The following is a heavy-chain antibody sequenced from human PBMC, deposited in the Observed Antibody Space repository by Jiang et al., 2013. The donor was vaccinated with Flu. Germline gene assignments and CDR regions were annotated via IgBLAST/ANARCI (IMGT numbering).Heavy chain of an antibody. Sequence: GGSLRLSCAASGFTFSYYAMYWVRQAPGKGLEWVASIRFDGDDKYYAESVKGRFTISRDNSKNTLYLQMNNLRPEDTSVYYCATLRGSSYDTYLADYWGQGTLVTVSS. V-gene: IGHV3-30*02. J-gene: IGHJ4*02. D-gene: IGHD3-9*01. CDR3: ATLRGSSYDTYLADY. CDR2: IRFDGDDK. CDR1: GFTFSYYA.